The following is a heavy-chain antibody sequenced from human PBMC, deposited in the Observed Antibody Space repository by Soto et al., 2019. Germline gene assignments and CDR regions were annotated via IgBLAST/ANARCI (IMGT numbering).Heavy chain of an antibody. J-gene: IGHJ4*02. CDR1: GFTFNSYV. CDR2: IGANGDSI. V-gene: IGHV3-23*01. CDR3: TGGSNSVY. D-gene: IGHD1-26*01. Sequence: EVQLLESGGGLVQPGGSLRLSCAASGFTFNSYVMSWVRQAPGKGLEWVSHIGANGDSIYYADSVKGRFTISRDNSKNTLYLQMTGLRADDTAVYYCTGGSNSVYWGQGTLVTVSS.